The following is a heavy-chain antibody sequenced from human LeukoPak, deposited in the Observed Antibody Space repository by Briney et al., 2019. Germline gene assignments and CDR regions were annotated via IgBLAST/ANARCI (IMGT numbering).Heavy chain of an antibody. Sequence: PSETLSLSWTGSGGPISSYCWRWIRQAPGKGLEWIGLIYYSGSTKYNASLKSRVTISVDTSKNQFSLRLSSVTAADTSVYYCASPGIVAAGTDRGFDYWGQGTLVTVSS. J-gene: IGHJ4*02. CDR3: ASPGIVAAGTDRGFDY. D-gene: IGHD6-13*01. CDR1: GGPISSYC. CDR2: IYYSGST. V-gene: IGHV4-59*01.